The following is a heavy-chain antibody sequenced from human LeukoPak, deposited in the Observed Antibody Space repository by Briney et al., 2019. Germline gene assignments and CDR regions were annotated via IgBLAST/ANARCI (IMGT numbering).Heavy chain of an antibody. CDR1: GGSISSSSYY. CDR3: ARHWSHSVAQFGRSYWFDP. J-gene: IGHJ5*02. V-gene: IGHV4-39*07. CDR2: IYYSGRT. D-gene: IGHD2-15*01. Sequence: SETLSLTCAVPGGSISSSSYYWAWIRQPPGKGLEWIGSIYYSGRTYYNPSLKSRVTMSVDTSKNQFSLRLTSVTAADTAVYYCARHWSHSVAQFGRSYWFDPWGQGTLVTVSS.